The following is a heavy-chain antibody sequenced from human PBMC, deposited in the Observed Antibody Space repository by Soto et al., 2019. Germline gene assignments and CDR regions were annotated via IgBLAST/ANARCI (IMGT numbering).Heavy chain of an antibody. CDR1: RFTFSGYG. D-gene: IGHD2-21*02. J-gene: IGHJ4*02. V-gene: IGHV3-30*18. CDR2: ISYDGSNK. Sequence: QPGGSLRLSCAASRFTFSGYGMHWVRQAPGKGLEWVAVISYDGSNKFYADSVKGRFTISRDNSKNTLYLQMNSLRAEDTAVYYCAKGGRAYCGGDCRYYFDYWGQGTLVTVSS. CDR3: AKGGRAYCGGDCRYYFDY.